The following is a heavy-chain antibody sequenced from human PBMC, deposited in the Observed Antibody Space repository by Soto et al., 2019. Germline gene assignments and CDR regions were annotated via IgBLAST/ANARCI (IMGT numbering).Heavy chain of an antibody. Sequence: QVQLVQSGAEVKKPGSSVKVSCKASGGTFSSYAISWVRQAPGQGLEWMGGIIPIFGTANYAQKFQGRVTITADDATSTAYRELAGVRSEDTAVYDCARIVSGGWYDSRGGWFDPWGQGTLVTVSS. D-gene: IGHD3-22*01. CDR2: IIPIFGTA. CDR3: ARIVSGGWYDSRGGWFDP. CDR1: GGTFSSYA. V-gene: IGHV1-69*12. J-gene: IGHJ5*02.